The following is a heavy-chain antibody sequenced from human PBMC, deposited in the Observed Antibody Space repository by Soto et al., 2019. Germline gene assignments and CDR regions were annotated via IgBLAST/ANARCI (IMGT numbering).Heavy chain of an antibody. V-gene: IGHV3-49*03. CDR2: IRSKAYGGTT. D-gene: IGHD6-13*01. CDR1: GFTFGDYA. Sequence: PGGSLRLSCTASGFTFGDYAMSWFRQAPGKGLEWVGFIRSKAYGGTTEYAASVKGRFTISRDDSKSIAYLQMNSLKTEDTAVYYCTRDPPTGYSSSWYWFDPWGQGTLVTVSS. CDR3: TRDPPTGYSSSWYWFDP. J-gene: IGHJ5*02.